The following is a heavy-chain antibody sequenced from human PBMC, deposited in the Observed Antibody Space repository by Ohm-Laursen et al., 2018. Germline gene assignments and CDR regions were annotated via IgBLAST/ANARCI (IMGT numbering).Heavy chain of an antibody. D-gene: IGHD6-6*01. Sequence: SLRLSCSASGFTLSNYDMNWVRQAPGKGLEWISYISETGSHIYDADSMRGRFTVARDNAKNLLYLQLNSLRVEDTAVYYCARDSSRRAREGGMDVWGQGTMVTVSS. CDR1: GFTLSNYD. V-gene: IGHV3-21*01. CDR3: ARDSSRRAREGGMDV. J-gene: IGHJ6*02. CDR2: ISETGSHI.